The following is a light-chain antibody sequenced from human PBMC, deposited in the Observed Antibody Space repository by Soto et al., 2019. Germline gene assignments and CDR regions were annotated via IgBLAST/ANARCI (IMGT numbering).Light chain of an antibody. J-gene: IGKJ4*01. CDR2: GAS. CDR3: QQYHNWPPLT. CDR1: QRVSKY. V-gene: IGKV3-15*01. Sequence: EIVNTQSPAPPSVSPRERTTLPRRASQRVSKYLAWYQQKPGQAPRPLIYGASTRATGIPARFRGGGSETEFPLTISSLQSEDFAVYYCQQYHNWPPLTFGGGTKVEIK.